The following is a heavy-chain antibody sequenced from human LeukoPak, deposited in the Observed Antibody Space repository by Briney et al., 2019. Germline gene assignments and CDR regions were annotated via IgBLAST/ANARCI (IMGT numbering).Heavy chain of an antibody. J-gene: IGHJ3*02. Sequence: GGSLRLSRAASGFTFSSYGMHWVRQAPGKGLEWVAVILNDGSQEKYADSVKGGFTISRDNSKNTLFLQMNSLRAEDTAVYYCARDDALGDNALDIWGQGTMVTVSS. CDR1: GFTFSSYG. CDR3: ARDDALGDNALDI. CDR2: ILNDGSQE. V-gene: IGHV3-33*01. D-gene: IGHD3-16*01.